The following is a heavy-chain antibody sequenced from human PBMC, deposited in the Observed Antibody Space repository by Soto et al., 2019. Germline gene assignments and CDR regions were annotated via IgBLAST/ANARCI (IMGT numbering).Heavy chain of an antibody. CDR3: SRDYYGPGPD. D-gene: IGHD3-22*01. V-gene: IGHV3-7*04. CDR1: GLTLSRYW. CDR2: IKEDGGKT. Sequence: EVQLVESGGGLVQPGGSLRLSCVASGLTLSRYWMSWVRQAPGKGLEWVANIKEDGGKTYYVDSVKGRFTISRDNAKNSVYLPMNRLGVEDTAVYYCSRDYYGPGPDWGQGTLVIVSS. J-gene: IGHJ4*02.